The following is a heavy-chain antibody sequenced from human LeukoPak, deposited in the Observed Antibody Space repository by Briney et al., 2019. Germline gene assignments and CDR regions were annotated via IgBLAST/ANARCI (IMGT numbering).Heavy chain of an antibody. D-gene: IGHD3-10*01. J-gene: IGHJ4*02. CDR2: ISAYNGNT. CDR3: ARGDYGSGSYRYFDY. CDR1: GYTFTSYG. Sequence: ASVKVSCKASGYTFTSYGVSWVRQAPGQGPKWMGWISAYNGNTNCAQKLQGRVTMTTDTSTSTAYMELRSLRSDDTAVYYCARGDYGSGSYRYFDYWGQGTLVTVSS. V-gene: IGHV1-18*01.